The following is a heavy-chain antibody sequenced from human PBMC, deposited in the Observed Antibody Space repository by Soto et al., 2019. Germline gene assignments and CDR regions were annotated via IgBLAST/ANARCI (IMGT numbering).Heavy chain of an antibody. Sequence: QVQLVESGGGVVQPGRSLRLSCAASGFTFSSYGMHWVRQAPGKGLEWVAVIWYDGSNKHYADSVKGRFIISRDNSKNTLYLQMSSRRAEDTAVYYCARDKGGWFDPWGQGTLVTVSS. CDR3: ARDKGGWFDP. J-gene: IGHJ5*02. CDR2: IWYDGSNK. CDR1: GFTFSSYG. V-gene: IGHV3-33*01. D-gene: IGHD3-16*01.